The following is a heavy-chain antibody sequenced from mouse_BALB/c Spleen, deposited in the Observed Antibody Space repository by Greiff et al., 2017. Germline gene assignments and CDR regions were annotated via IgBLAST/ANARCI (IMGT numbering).Heavy chain of an antibody. Sequence: VKLVESGAELAKPGASVKMSCKASGYTFTSYWMHWVKQRPGQGLEWIGYINPSTGYTEYNQKFKDKATLTADKSSSTAYMQLSSLTSEDSAVYYCATITTAYFDYWGQGTTLTVSS. D-gene: IGHD1-2*01. CDR1: GYTFTSYW. V-gene: IGHV1-7*01. CDR3: ATITTAYFDY. CDR2: INPSTGYT. J-gene: IGHJ2*01.